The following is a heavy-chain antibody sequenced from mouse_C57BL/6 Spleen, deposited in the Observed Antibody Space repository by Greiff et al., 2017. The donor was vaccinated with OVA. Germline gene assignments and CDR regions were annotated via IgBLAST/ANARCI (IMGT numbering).Heavy chain of an antibody. Sequence: QVQLQQPGAELVMPGASVKLSCKASGYTFTSYWMHGVKQRPGQGLEWIGEIDPSDSYNKYNQKVKGQSTLTLDKYSSTAYMQLSSLTSEDSAVYYCARAYYSNPRYFDVWGTGTTVTVSS. CDR3: ARAYYSNPRYFDV. D-gene: IGHD2-5*01. V-gene: IGHV1-69*01. CDR2: IDPSDSYN. CDR1: GYTFTSYW. J-gene: IGHJ1*03.